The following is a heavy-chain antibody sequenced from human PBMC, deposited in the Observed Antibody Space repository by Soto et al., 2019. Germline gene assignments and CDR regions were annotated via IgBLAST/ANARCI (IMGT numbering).Heavy chain of an antibody. V-gene: IGHV1-2*04. CDR2: INPNSGGT. CDR1: GYTFTGYY. D-gene: IGHD1-26*01. Sequence: ASGKVSCKASGYTFTGYYMHWVRQAPGQGLEWMGWINPNSGGTNYAQKFQGWVTMTRDTSISTAYMELSRLRSDDTAVYYCARGCCGELHRIYWFDPWGQGTLVTVPS. J-gene: IGHJ5*02. CDR3: ARGCCGELHRIYWFDP.